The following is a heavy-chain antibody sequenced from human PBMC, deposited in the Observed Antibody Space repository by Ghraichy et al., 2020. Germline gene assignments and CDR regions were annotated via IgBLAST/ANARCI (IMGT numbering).Heavy chain of an antibody. D-gene: IGHD2-15*01. V-gene: IGHV1-3*01. Sequence: ASVKVSCKASGYTFTSYAMHWVRQVPGQRLEWMGWINAGNGNTKYSQKFQGRVTITRDTSASTAYMELSSLRSEDTTVYYCARGTYCSGGSCPSYYFDYWGQGPLVTVSS. CDR3: ARGTYCSGGSCPSYYFDY. J-gene: IGHJ4*02. CDR2: INAGNGNT. CDR1: GYTFTSYA.